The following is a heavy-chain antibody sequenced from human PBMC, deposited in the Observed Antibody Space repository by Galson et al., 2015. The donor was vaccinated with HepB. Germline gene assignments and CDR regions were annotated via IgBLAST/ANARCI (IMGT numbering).Heavy chain of an antibody. J-gene: IGHJ6*02. CDR2: IIPMYETV. V-gene: IGHV1-69*13. D-gene: IGHD3-3*01. Sequence: SVKVSCKAPAATFRSYATSWVRQAPGQGLKWMGAIIPMYETVNYAQKFQGRLRITADESTSTAYMELSSLTSEDTAVYYCARTSFWSGGYGMDVWGQGTTVTVSS. CDR1: AATFRSYA. CDR3: ARTSFWSGGYGMDV.